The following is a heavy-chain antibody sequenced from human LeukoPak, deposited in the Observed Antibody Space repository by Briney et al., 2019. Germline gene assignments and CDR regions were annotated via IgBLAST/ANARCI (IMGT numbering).Heavy chain of an antibody. CDR1: GFSFSMFW. CDR3: ARLADYDYVWGSDF. D-gene: IGHD3-16*01. Sequence: GGSLRLSCGASGFSFSMFWMTWARQAPGKGLEWVANIKQDGSEQYYVDSVKGRFTVSRDNAKNSLYLQMNRLRVEDTAVYYCARLADYDYVWGSDFWGQGTLVTVSS. V-gene: IGHV3-7*01. CDR2: IKQDGSEQ. J-gene: IGHJ4*02.